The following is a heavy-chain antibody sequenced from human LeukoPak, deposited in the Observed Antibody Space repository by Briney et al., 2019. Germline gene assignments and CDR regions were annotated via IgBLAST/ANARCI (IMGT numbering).Heavy chain of an antibody. CDR1: GGSISSYY. Sequence: SETLSLTCTVSGGSISSYYWSWIRQPPGKGLEWIGYIYYSGSTNYNPSLKSRVTISVDTSKNQFSLKLSSVTAADTAVYYCARGGSSSWYVYWGQGTLVTVSS. CDR2: IYYSGST. CDR3: ARGGSSSWYVY. D-gene: IGHD6-13*01. V-gene: IGHV4-59*12. J-gene: IGHJ4*02.